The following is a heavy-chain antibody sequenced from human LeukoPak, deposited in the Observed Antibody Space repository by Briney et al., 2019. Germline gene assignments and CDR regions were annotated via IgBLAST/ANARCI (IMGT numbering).Heavy chain of an antibody. CDR3: ARERFGELLLNYFNY. Sequence: SGTLSLTCAVSGGSISSSNWWSWVRQPPGKGLEWIGEIYHSGSTNYNPSLKSRVTISVDKSKNQFSLKLSSVTAADTAVYYCARERFGELLLNYFNYWGQGTLVTVSS. CDR1: GGSISSSNW. J-gene: IGHJ4*02. V-gene: IGHV4-4*02. CDR2: IYHSGST. D-gene: IGHD3-10*01.